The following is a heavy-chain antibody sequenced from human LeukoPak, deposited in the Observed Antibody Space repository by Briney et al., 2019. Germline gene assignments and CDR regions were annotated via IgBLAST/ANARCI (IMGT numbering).Heavy chain of an antibody. CDR1: GFIVSSNY. D-gene: IGHD5-18*01. V-gene: IGHV3-66*01. CDR3: ARENRGYSYGILNENAFDI. J-gene: IGHJ3*02. CDR2: IYGSSRT. Sequence: GGSLRLSCAGSGFIVSSNYMSWVRQAAGKGLEWVSVIYGSSRTYYADSVKGRFTISRDNAKNSLYLQMNSLRAEDTAVYYCARENRGYSYGILNENAFDIWGQGTMVTVSS.